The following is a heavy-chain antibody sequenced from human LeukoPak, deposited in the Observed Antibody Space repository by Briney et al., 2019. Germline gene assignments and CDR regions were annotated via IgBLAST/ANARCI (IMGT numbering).Heavy chain of an antibody. V-gene: IGHV4-61*02. J-gene: IGHJ5*02. CDR1: GGSINSGSYY. D-gene: IGHD6-19*01. Sequence: SETLSLXCTVSGGSINSGSYYWSWIRPPAGKGLEWIGRIYASGSTNYNPSLKSRVTISVDTSKNLFSLKLSSVTAADTAVYYCARAAYSSGWYDWFDPWGQGTLVTVSS. CDR3: ARAAYSSGWYDWFDP. CDR2: IYASGST.